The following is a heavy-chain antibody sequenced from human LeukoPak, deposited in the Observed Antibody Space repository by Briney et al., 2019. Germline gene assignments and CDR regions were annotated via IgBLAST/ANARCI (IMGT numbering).Heavy chain of an antibody. Sequence: PSETQSLTCTVSGGSISSYYWSWIRQPPGKGLEWLGYIYYSGSTNYNPSLKSRVTISVDTSKNQFSLKLSSVTAADTAVYYCARHITIFGPHGAFDIWGQGTMVTVSS. V-gene: IGHV4-59*01. CDR1: GGSISSYY. D-gene: IGHD3-3*01. CDR3: ARHITIFGPHGAFDI. CDR2: IYYSGST. J-gene: IGHJ3*02.